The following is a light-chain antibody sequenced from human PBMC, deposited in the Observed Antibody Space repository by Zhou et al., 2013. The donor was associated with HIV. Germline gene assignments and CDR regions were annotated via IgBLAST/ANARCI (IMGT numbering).Light chain of an antibody. CDR2: AAS. Sequence: DIQLTQSPSFLSASVGDRVTITCRASQGVTSYLAWYQQKPGQAPKLLMYAASSLQSGVPSRFSGSGSGTEFSLTISSLQPEDFATYYCQQSYYSTLRGTFG. V-gene: IGKV1-9*01. CDR1: QGVTSY. J-gene: IGKJ3*01. CDR3: QQSYYSTLRGT.